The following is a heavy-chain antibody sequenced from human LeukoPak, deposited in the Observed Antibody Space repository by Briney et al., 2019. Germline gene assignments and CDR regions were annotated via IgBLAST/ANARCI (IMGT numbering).Heavy chain of an antibody. D-gene: IGHD2-2*01. Sequence: PSQTLSLTCTVSGGSISSSSYYWGWIRQPPGTGLEWIGSIYYSGSTYYNPSLKSRVTISVDTSKNQFSLKLSSVTAADTAVYYCAAYCSSTSCYPFDYWGQGTLVTVSS. J-gene: IGHJ4*02. V-gene: IGHV4-39*01. CDR3: AAYCSSTSCYPFDY. CDR2: IYYSGST. CDR1: GGSISSSSYY.